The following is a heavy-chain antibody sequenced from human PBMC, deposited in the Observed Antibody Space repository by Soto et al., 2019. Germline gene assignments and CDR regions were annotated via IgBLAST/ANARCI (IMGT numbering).Heavy chain of an antibody. Sequence: QVQLMQSGAEKKKPGASVKVSCKASGYTFTSYAIHWVRQAPGQRLEWMGWINAGNGNTKYSQKFQGRVTITRDTSASTAYMELSSLRSDDTAVYYCARGSPLWFEPWGQGTLVTVSS. J-gene: IGHJ5*02. CDR2: INAGNGNT. CDR1: GYTFTSYA. CDR3: ARGSPLWFEP. V-gene: IGHV1-3*05.